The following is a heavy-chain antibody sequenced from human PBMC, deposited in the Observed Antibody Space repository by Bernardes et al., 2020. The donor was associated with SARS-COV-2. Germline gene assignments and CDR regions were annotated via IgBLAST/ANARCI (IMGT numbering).Heavy chain of an antibody. J-gene: IGHJ3*02. CDR2: SKGRTNGGTT. Sequence: GGSLRLSCVLSGLTLTNAWMSWVRQAPGKGLEWVGRSKGRTNGGTTDYAAPVKGRFTISRDDSTNTLYLQMNTLKTEDTAVYYCTTDNGQFAFDIWGQGTMVTVSS. V-gene: IGHV3-15*01. D-gene: IGHD2-8*01. CDR3: TTDNGQFAFDI. CDR1: GLTLTNAW.